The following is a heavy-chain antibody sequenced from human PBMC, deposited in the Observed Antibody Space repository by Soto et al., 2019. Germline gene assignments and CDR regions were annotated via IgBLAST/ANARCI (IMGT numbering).Heavy chain of an antibody. CDR1: GYTFTAYY. D-gene: IGHD3-3*01. CDR2: MDPHGGGK. V-gene: IGHV1-2*02. Sequence: GASVKVSCKASGYTFTAYYMHWVRQAPGQGLEGMGWMDPHGGGKNYAQKFQGRVTMNRDTAINTAYMELSSLRPNDTAVYYCPTGFLEWLLSDSFDYWGQGTVVTVSS. CDR3: PTGFLEWLLSDSFDY. J-gene: IGHJ4*02.